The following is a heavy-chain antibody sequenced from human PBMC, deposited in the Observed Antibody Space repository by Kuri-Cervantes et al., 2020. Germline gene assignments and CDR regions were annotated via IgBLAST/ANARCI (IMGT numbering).Heavy chain of an antibody. CDR3: ARLAAAGTEEYYFDY. CDR1: GGTFRSYA. CDR2: INPNSGGT. D-gene: IGHD6-13*01. V-gene: IGHV1-2*04. J-gene: IGHJ4*02. Sequence: SVKVSCKASGGTFRSYAISWVRQAPGQGLEWMGWINPNSGGTNYAQKFQGWVTITRDTCISTAYTEMSRLRSDDTAVYYCARLAAAGTEEYYFDYWGQGTLVTVSS.